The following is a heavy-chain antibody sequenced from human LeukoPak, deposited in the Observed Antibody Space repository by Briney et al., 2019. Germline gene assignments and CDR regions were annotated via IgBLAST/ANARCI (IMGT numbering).Heavy chain of an antibody. Sequence: GGSLRLSCAASGFTVSSNYMSWVRQAPGKGLEWVSVIYSGGSTYYADSVKGRFTISRDNSKNTLYLQMNSLRAEDTAVYYCAGAGRVVVVAALGGMDVWGQGTTVTVSS. J-gene: IGHJ6*02. CDR3: AGAGRVVVVAALGGMDV. CDR2: IYSGGST. D-gene: IGHD2-15*01. CDR1: GFTVSSNY. V-gene: IGHV3-53*01.